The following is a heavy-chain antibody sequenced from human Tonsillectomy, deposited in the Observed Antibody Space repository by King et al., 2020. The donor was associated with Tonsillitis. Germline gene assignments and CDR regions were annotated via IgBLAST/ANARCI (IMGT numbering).Heavy chain of an antibody. Sequence: QLVQSGGGLIQPGGSLRLSCAASGFTVSSNYMSWVRQAPGKGLEWVSLIYTGGITYYADSVKGRFTISRDNSKNTLYLQMNSLRAEDTAVYYCARGGVIIARSPVDYWGQGTLVTVSS. D-gene: IGHD3-10*01. CDR2: IYTGGIT. CDR1: GFTVSSNY. J-gene: IGHJ4*02. CDR3: ARGGVIIARSPVDY. V-gene: IGHV3-53*01.